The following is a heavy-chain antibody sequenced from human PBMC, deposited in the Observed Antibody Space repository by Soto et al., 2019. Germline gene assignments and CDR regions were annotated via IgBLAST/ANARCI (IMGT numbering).Heavy chain of an antibody. CDR2: ISGSGGST. D-gene: IGHD5-18*01. V-gene: IGHV3-23*01. J-gene: IGHJ4*02. Sequence: EVQLLESGGGLVQPGGSLRLSCAASGFTFSSYALTWFPQAPGKGLEWVSAISGSGGSTYYADSVKGRFTISRDNSKNTLYLQMNSLRAEDTAVYYCASVDTAMVNFDYWGQGTLVTVSS. CDR3: ASVDTAMVNFDY. CDR1: GFTFSSYA.